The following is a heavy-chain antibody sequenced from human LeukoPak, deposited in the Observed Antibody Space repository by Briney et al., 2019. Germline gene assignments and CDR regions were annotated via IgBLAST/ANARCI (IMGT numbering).Heavy chain of an antibody. V-gene: IGHV1-2*06. Sequence: GASVKVSCKASGYTFTGYYMHWVRRAPGQGLEWMGRINPNSGGTNYAQKFQGRVTMTRDTSISTAYMELSRLRSDDTAVYYCARDLRYCSGGSCYSPPCYWGQGTLVTVSS. D-gene: IGHD2-15*01. CDR2: INPNSGGT. CDR3: ARDLRYCSGGSCYSPPCY. J-gene: IGHJ4*02. CDR1: GYTFTGYY.